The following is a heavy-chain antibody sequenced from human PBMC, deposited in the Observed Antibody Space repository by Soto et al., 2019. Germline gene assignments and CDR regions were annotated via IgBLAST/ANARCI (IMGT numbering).Heavy chain of an antibody. Sequence: EVQLVESGGGLVQHGGSLRLSCAASGFTFSSYSMNWVRQAPGKGLEWLSYISSSSSTIYYADSVKGRFTISRDNAKNSLYLQMNSLRDEDTAVYYCARGYCRGGSCYSGDAFDIWGQGTMVTVSS. V-gene: IGHV3-48*02. D-gene: IGHD2-15*01. CDR2: ISSSSSTI. CDR3: ARGYCRGGSCYSGDAFDI. J-gene: IGHJ3*02. CDR1: GFTFSSYS.